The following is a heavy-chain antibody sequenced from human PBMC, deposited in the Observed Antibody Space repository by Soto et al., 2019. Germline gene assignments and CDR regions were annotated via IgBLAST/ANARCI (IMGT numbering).Heavy chain of an antibody. CDR2: IYYSGST. CDR1: GGSIGTSSYY. V-gene: IGHV4-39*07. Sequence: SEALSLTCTVSGGSIGTSSYYWGWIRQPPGQGLEWIGSIYYSGSTYYNPSLKSRVTISVDTSKNQFSLKLSSVTAADTAVYYCARAPGDYFDYWGQGTLVTVSS. J-gene: IGHJ4*02. CDR3: ARAPGDYFDY. D-gene: IGHD2-8*02.